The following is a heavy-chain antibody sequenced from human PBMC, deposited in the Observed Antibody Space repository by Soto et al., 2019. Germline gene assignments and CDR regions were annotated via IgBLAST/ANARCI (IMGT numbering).Heavy chain of an antibody. CDR2: INPSGGST. V-gene: IGHV1-46*01. CDR3: ARDGGSGYNYFDY. CDR1: GYTFTSYY. J-gene: IGHJ4*02. Sequence: QVQLVQSGAEVKKPGASVKVSCTASGYTFTSYYMHWVRQPPGQGLEWRGIINPSGGSTSYAQKYQRRGTMTRDTSTSTVYMELSSLISEDTAVYYCARDGGSGYNYFDYWGQGTLVTVSS. D-gene: IGHD5-12*01.